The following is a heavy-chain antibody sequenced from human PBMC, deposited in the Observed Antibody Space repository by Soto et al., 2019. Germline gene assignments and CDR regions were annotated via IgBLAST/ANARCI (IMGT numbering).Heavy chain of an antibody. D-gene: IGHD3-22*01. CDR2: INHSGST. CDR1: GGSFSGYY. CDR3: ASRHYDSSGYYYSPPRPNYYGTDV. Sequence: SETLSLTCTVYGGSFSGYYWSWIRQPPGKGLEWIGEINHSGSTNYNPSLKSRVTISVDTSKNQFSLKLSSVTAADTAVYYCASRHYDSSGYYYSPPRPNYYGTDVWGQGTTVTVSS. J-gene: IGHJ6*02. V-gene: IGHV4-34*01.